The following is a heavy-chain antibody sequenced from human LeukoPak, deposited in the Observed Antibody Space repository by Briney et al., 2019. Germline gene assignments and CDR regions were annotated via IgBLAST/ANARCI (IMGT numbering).Heavy chain of an antibody. CDR1: GYTFTSYG. Sequence: AAVKVSCKASGYTFTSYGISWVRQAPGQGVEWMGWISANDGNTNYAQKFQGRVTMTTDTPTSTAYMELRSLRSDDTAVYYCASTGSTYYYYYGMDVWGQGTTVTVSS. CDR2: ISANDGNT. V-gene: IGHV1-18*01. CDR3: ASTGSTYYYYYGMDV. J-gene: IGHJ6*02. D-gene: IGHD2-8*02.